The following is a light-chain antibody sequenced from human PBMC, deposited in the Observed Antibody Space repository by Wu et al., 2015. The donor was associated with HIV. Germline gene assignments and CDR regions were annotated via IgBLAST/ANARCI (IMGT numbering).Light chain of an antibody. CDR1: QGISSA. V-gene: IGKV1D-13*01. CDR2: DAS. CDR3: QKYNNAPLT. J-gene: IGKJ4*01. Sequence: AIQLTQSPSSLSASVGDRVTITCRASQGISSALTWYQQKPGKAPKLLIFDASTLESGVPFRFSGSGSGTDFTLTISSLQAEDVGSYYCQKYNNAPLTFGGGTKGGD.